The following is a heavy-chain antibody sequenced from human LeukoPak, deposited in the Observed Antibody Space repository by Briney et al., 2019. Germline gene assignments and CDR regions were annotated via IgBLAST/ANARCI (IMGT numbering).Heavy chain of an antibody. V-gene: IGHV3-20*04. Sequence: PGGSLRLSCAASGFTFDDYGMSWVRQAPRKGLEWVSGINWNGGSTGYADSVKGRFTISRDNAKSSLYLQMNSLRAEDTALYYCARLQGRDGYNCMDYWGQGTLVTVSS. CDR3: ARLQGRDGYNCMDY. CDR1: GFTFDDYG. D-gene: IGHD5-24*01. J-gene: IGHJ4*02. CDR2: INWNGGST.